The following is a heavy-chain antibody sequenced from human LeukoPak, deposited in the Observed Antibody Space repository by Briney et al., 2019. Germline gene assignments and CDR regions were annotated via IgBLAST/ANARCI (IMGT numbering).Heavy chain of an antibody. D-gene: IGHD6-13*01. CDR2: IIPIFGTA. CDR1: GYTFTGYY. J-gene: IGHJ4*02. CDR3: ARALFPSWQFDY. Sequence: SVKVSCKASGYTFTGYYMHWVRQAPGQGLEWMGGIIPIFGTANYAQKFQGRVTITADESTSTAYMELSSLRSEDTAVYYCARALFPSWQFDYWGQGTLVTVSS. V-gene: IGHV1-69*13.